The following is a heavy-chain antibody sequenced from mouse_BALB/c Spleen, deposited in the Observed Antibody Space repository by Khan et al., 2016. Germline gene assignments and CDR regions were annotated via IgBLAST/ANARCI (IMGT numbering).Heavy chain of an antibody. CDR2: IDPADGNS. J-gene: IGHJ3*01. Sequence: EVQLQESGAELVKPGASVKLSCTASGFNIKDTDMHWVKQRPEQGLEWIGRIDPADGNSYYDPKLQGKTAITADTSSNTVYLQLSSLTSATTAVYYCDRGGNYGELVNWGQGTLVTVSA. D-gene: IGHD2-1*01. V-gene: IGHV14-3*02. CDR1: GFNIKDTD. CDR3: DRGGNYGELVN.